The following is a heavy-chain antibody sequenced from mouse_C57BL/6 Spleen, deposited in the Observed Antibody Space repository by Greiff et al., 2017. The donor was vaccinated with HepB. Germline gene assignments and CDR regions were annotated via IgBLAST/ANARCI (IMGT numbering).Heavy chain of an antibody. J-gene: IGHJ2*01. CDR1: GYTFTDYN. CDR2: INPNNGGT. D-gene: IGHD2-4*01. CDR3: ASRGDYDGYFDY. V-gene: IGHV1-22*01. Sequence: EVQLQQSGPELVKPGASVKMSCKASGYTFTDYNMHWVKQSHGKSLEWIGYINPNNGGTSYNQKFKGKATLTVNKSSSTAYMELRSLTSEDSAVYYWASRGDYDGYFDYWGQGTTLTVSS.